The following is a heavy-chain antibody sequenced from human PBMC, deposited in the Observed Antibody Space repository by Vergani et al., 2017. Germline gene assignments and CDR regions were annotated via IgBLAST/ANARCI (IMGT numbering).Heavy chain of an antibody. CDR1: GMSISNNNYY. V-gene: IGHV4-39*01. Sequence: LQLQESGPRLVKPSETPSLTCSLSGMSISNNNYYWGWIRQPPGKGLEWIGSIYDSRNNNYSPSLKSRVSISVDTSKNQFSLNLTSVTAADTAVYYCARHLRQLARNDFFDIWGHGTLVTVSS. D-gene: IGHD6-6*01. CDR2: IYDSRNN. J-gene: IGHJ3*02. CDR3: ARHLRQLARNDFFDI.